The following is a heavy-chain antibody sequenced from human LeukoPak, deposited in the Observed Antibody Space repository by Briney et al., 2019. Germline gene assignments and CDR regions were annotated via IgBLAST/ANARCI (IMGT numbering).Heavy chain of an antibody. CDR1: GGSISSSSYY. J-gene: IGHJ6*03. D-gene: IGHD4-23*01. Sequence: PSETLSLTCTVSGGSISSSSYYWGWIRQPPGKGLEWIGSIYYSGSTYYNPSLKSRVTISVDTSKNQFSLKLSSVTAADTAVYYCARGAGYGGNSSHYYYYMDVWGKGTTVAVSS. CDR3: ARGAGYGGNSSHYYYYMDV. CDR2: IYYSGST. V-gene: IGHV4-39*07.